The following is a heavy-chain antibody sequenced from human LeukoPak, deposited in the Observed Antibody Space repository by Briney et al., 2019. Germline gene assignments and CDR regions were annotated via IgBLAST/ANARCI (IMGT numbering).Heavy chain of an antibody. Sequence: ASVKVSCKASGYTFTSYYIHWVRQAPGQGLEWMGKINPSGDSTNYAQKFQGRVTMTTDTSTSTVYMELSSLRSEDTALYYCARDQYYYGSGSYNLFDYWGQGTLVTVSS. J-gene: IGHJ4*02. V-gene: IGHV1-46*01. D-gene: IGHD3-10*01. CDR1: GYTFTSYY. CDR2: INPSGDST. CDR3: ARDQYYYGSGSYNLFDY.